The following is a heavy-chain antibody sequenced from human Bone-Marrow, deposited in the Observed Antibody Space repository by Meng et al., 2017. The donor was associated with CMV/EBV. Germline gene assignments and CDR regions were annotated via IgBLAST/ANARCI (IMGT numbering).Heavy chain of an antibody. J-gene: IGHJ6*02. CDR3: ARDHFDSNYGSGSYPYYYGMDV. Sequence: GESLKISCAASGLNFGSYSMNWVRQAPGKGLEWVSSISSSSSYIYYADSVKGRFTISRDNAKNSLYLQMNSLRAEDTAVYYCARDHFDSNYGSGSYPYYYGMDVWGQGTTVTVSS. D-gene: IGHD3-10*01. V-gene: IGHV3-21*01. CDR2: ISSSSSYI. CDR1: GLNFGSYS.